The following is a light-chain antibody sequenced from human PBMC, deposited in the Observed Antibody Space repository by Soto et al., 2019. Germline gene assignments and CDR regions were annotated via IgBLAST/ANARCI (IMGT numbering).Light chain of an antibody. V-gene: IGKV3-11*01. CDR1: QSVSSS. CDR3: QQRSDWPPSLT. CDR2: AAS. Sequence: EIVLTQSPATLSLSPGERATLSCRASQSVSSSLAWYQQKPGQAPRLLIYAASNRATGIPTRFSGSGSGTDFTLTISSLEPEDFGVYYCQQRSDWPPSLTFGGGTKVESK. J-gene: IGKJ4*01.